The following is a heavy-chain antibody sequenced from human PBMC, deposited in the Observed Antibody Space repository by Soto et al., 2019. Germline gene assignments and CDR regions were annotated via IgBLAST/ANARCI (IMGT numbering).Heavy chain of an antibody. CDR2: IIPIFGTT. CDR3: ARVSNGDYGLDF. Sequence: VHLVQSGAEVRKPGSSVNVSCKASGGTFTNYFITWVRQAPGQGLEWMGGIIPIFGTTNYAQKFQGRLTMTADKSTTTAYMELTSLRFEDTAIYYCARVSNGDYGLDFWGQGTLVTVSS. J-gene: IGHJ4*02. CDR1: GGTFTNYF. V-gene: IGHV1-69*06. D-gene: IGHD4-17*01.